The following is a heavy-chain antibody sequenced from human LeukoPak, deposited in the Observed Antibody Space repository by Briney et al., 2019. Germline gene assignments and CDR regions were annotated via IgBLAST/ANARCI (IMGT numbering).Heavy chain of an antibody. V-gene: IGHV3-9*01. CDR1: GFTFDDYA. Sequence: PGGSLRLSCAASGFTFDDYAMHWVRQAPGKGLEWVSGISWNSGSIGYADSVKGRFTISRDNAKNSLYLQMNSLRAEDTALYYCAKDIKAAGPPGWFDPWGQGTLVTVSS. CDR2: ISWNSGSI. CDR3: AKDIKAAGPPGWFDP. J-gene: IGHJ5*02. D-gene: IGHD6-13*01.